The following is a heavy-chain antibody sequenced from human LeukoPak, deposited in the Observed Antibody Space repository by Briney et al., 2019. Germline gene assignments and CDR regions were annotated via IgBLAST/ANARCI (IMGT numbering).Heavy chain of an antibody. Sequence: GGSLRLSCAASGFTFSSYSMNWVRQAPGKGLEWVSSISSSSSYIYYADSVKGRFTISRDNAKNSLYLQMNSLRAEDTAVYYCAREGSLRYFDWLPTPNFDYWGQGTLSPSPQ. D-gene: IGHD3-9*01. CDR3: AREGSLRYFDWLPTPNFDY. V-gene: IGHV3-21*01. J-gene: IGHJ4*02. CDR1: GFTFSSYS. CDR2: ISSSSSYI.